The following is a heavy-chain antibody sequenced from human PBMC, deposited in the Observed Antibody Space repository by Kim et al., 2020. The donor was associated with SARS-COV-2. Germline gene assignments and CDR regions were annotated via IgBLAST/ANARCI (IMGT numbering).Heavy chain of an antibody. CDR1: GFTFSSYA. J-gene: IGHJ4*02. Sequence: GGSLRLSCAASGFTFSSYAMHWVRQTPGKGLEWVAVISSDGRNKFYVDAAKGRFIISRDNSKYTLYLQMNSLKPEDTAVYYCATPVTFDYRSSSWDYWGQGTLVTVPS. D-gene: IGHD6-6*01. CDR3: ATPVTFDYRSSSWDY. CDR2: ISSDGRNK. V-gene: IGHV3-30-3*01.